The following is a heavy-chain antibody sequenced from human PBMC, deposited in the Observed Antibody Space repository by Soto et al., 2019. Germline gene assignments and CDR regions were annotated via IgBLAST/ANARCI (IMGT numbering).Heavy chain of an antibody. V-gene: IGHV1-69*13. D-gene: IGHD3-9*01. CDR2: IIPIFGTA. CDR1: GGTFSSYA. CDR3: AGTPSPRYFDWLQQYNWFDP. J-gene: IGHJ5*02. Sequence: SVKVSCKASGGTFSSYAISWVRQAPGQGLEWMGGIIPIFGTANYAQKFQGRVTITADESTSTAYMELSSLRSEDTAVYYCAGTPSPRYFDWLQQYNWFDPWGQGTLVTVSS.